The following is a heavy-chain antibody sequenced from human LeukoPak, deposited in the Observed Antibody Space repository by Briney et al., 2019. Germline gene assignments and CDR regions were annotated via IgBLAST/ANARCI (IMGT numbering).Heavy chain of an antibody. CDR1: GFTFSSYE. D-gene: IGHD2-15*01. Sequence: GSLRLSCAASGFTFSSYEMNWVRQAPGKGLEWVSYISSSGSTIYYADSVKGRFTISRDNAKDSLYLQMNSLRAEDTAVYFCASLLLYCSGGSCYSVFDYWGQGTLVTVSS. CDR3: ASLLLYCSGGSCYSVFDY. CDR2: ISSSGSTI. V-gene: IGHV3-48*03. J-gene: IGHJ4*02.